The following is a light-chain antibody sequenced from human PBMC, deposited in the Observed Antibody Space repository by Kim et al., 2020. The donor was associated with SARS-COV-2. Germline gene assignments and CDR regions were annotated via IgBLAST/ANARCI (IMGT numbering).Light chain of an antibody. CDR1: SNNVGDEG. J-gene: IGLJ3*02. CDR2: RNN. Sequence: QAGLTQPPSVSKGLRQTATLTCTGNSNNVGDEGAAWLQQHQGHPPKLLSYRNNNRPSGISERFSVSKSGNTASLTITGLQPEDEADYYCSAWDRSLSAWVFGGGTQLTVL. V-gene: IGLV10-54*01. CDR3: SAWDRSLSAWV.